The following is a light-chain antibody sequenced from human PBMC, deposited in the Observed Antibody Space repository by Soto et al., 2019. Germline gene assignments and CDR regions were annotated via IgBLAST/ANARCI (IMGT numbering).Light chain of an antibody. CDR2: DAS. J-gene: IGKJ2*01. Sequence: DIQMTQSPSTLSASVGDRVTITCRASQSISTWLAWYQQKPGKAPKLLMFDASSVESGVPSRFSDSGSGTEFTLSIGILQSDDFATYYCQQYNRPYTFGQGTKLEIK. CDR1: QSISTW. CDR3: QQYNRPYT. V-gene: IGKV1-5*01.